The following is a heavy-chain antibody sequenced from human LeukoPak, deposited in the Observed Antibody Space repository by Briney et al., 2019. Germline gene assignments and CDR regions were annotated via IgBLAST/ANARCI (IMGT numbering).Heavy chain of an antibody. CDR1: GGTFSSYA. D-gene: IGHD3-22*01. J-gene: IGHJ6*02. Sequence: GASVTVSCKASGGTFSSYAISWVRQAPGQGLEWMGGIIPIFGTANYAQKFQGRVTITADESTSTAYMELSSLRSEDTAVYYCARAPGYYYDSSGYQLNTNYYYGMDVWGQGTTVTVSS. CDR2: IIPIFGTA. CDR3: ARAPGYYYDSSGYQLNTNYYYGMDV. V-gene: IGHV1-69*13.